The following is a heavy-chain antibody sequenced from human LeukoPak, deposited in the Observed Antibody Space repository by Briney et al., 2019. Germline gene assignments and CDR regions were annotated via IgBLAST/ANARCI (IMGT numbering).Heavy chain of an antibody. Sequence: SETLSLTCAVSGGSISPYYWSWIRQPPGKGLEWIGYIYYSGTTKYNPSLKSRVTISFDTSRPQFSLSLTSVTAADTAVYYCAKHLSNAFYDMIWFDPWGQGTLVTVSS. V-gene: IGHV4-59*01. CDR3: AKHLSNAFYDMIWFDP. CDR2: IYYSGTT. J-gene: IGHJ5*02. D-gene: IGHD2/OR15-2a*01. CDR1: GGSISPYY.